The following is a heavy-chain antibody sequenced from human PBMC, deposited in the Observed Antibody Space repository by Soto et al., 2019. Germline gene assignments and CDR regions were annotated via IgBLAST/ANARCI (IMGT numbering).Heavy chain of an antibody. D-gene: IGHD6-19*01. V-gene: IGHV3-9*01. CDR2: ISWNSGSI. CDR3: AKGFSAWLVTVDY. Sequence: GGSLRLSCAASGFTFDDYAMHWVRQAPGKGLEWVSGISWNSGSIGYADSVKGRFTISRDNAKNSLYLQMNSLRAEDTALYYCAKGFSAWLVTVDYWGQGTLVTVSS. CDR1: GFTFDDYA. J-gene: IGHJ4*02.